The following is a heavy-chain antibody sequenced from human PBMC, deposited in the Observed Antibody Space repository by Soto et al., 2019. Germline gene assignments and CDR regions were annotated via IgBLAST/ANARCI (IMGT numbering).Heavy chain of an antibody. D-gene: IGHD3-10*01. J-gene: IGHJ5*02. CDR3: ARTDYGTAYFDP. Sequence: SETLSLTCTVSGDPISSGNHYWSWIRQPPGKGLEWIGYIFYSGTAYYNPSLKSRLTISVDTSKNQFSLKLSSVTAADTAVYYCARTDYGTAYFDPWGQGSLVTVSS. V-gene: IGHV4-30-4*01. CDR1: GDPISSGNHY. CDR2: IFYSGTA.